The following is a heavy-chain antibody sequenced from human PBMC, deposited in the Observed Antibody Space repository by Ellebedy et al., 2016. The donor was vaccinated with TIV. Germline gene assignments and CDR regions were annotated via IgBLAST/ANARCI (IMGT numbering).Heavy chain of an antibody. J-gene: IGHJ4*02. V-gene: IGHV4-30-2*01. CDR2: IYHSGST. CDR3: ARDAIAYCGGDCYFGY. CDR1: GGSISSSSYY. Sequence: LRLSCTVSGGSISSSSYYWSWIRQPPGKGLEWIGYIYHSGSTYYNPSLKSRVTISVDRSKNQFSLKLSSVTAADTAVYYCARDAIAYCGGDCYFGYWGQGTLVTVSS. D-gene: IGHD2-21*02.